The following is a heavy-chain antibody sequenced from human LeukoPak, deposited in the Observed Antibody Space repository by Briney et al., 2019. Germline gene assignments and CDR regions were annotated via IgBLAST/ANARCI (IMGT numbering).Heavy chain of an antibody. V-gene: IGHV3-7*01. CDR3: ARDNLALFDY. CDR2: IKPDGSEK. D-gene: IGHD1-14*01. CDR1: GFTFSADW. Sequence: PGGSLRLSRAASGFTFSADWMSWVRQAPGRGLGWVANIKPDGSEKYYVDSVKGRFTISRDNAENSVYLQLNSPRAEDTAVYYCARDNLALFDYWGQGTLLTVSS. J-gene: IGHJ4*02.